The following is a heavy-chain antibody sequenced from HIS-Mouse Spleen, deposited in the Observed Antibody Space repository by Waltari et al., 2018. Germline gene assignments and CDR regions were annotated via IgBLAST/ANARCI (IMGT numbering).Heavy chain of an antibody. CDR1: GFTFSDHY. V-gene: IGHV3-72*01. D-gene: IGHD6-13*01. J-gene: IGHJ4*02. CDR3: ARGSSSWIFDY. Sequence: EVQLVESGGGLVQPGGSLRLSCAASGFTFSDHYMDWVRQAPGKGLEWVSRTRNKANSYTTEYAASVKGRFTISRDDSKNSLYLQMNSLKTEDTAVYYCARGSSSWIFDYWGQGTLVTVSS. CDR2: TRNKANSYTT.